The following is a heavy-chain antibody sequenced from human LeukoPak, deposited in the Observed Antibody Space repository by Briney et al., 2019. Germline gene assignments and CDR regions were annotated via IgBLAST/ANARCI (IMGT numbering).Heavy chain of an antibody. D-gene: IGHD7-27*01. J-gene: IGHJ4*02. V-gene: IGHV3-30*04. Sequence: PGRSLRLSCAASGFTFSSYAMHWVRQAPGKGLEWVAVISYDGSNKYYADSVKGRFTVSRDDSKNTLYLQMSSLRAEDTAVYYCAKDGGLWVSAHWGDSWGRGTLVTVSS. CDR3: AKDGGLWVSAHWGDS. CDR1: GFTFSSYA. CDR2: ISYDGSNK.